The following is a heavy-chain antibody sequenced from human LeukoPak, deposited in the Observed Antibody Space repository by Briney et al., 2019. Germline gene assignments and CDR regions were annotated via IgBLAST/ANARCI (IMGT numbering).Heavy chain of an antibody. V-gene: IGHV1-58*02. CDR1: GFTFTSSA. CDR3: AAVGAVAGTLTYYYYGMDV. J-gene: IGHJ6*02. Sequence: SVKVSCKAPGFTFTSSAMQWVRQARGQRLEWIGWIVVGSGNTNYAQKFQERVTITRDMSTSKAYMELSSLRSEDTAVYYCAAVGAVAGTLTYYYYGMDVWGQGTTVTVSS. D-gene: IGHD6-19*01. CDR2: IVVGSGNT.